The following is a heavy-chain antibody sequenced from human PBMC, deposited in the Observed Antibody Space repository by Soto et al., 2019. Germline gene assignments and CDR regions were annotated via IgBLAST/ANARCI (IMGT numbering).Heavy chain of an antibody. J-gene: IGHJ6*02. V-gene: IGHV4-39*07. CDR3: AREEYSGSDYYYCYGMAV. CDR1: GGSIDNSHSF. Sequence: PSETLSLTCDVSGGSIDNSHSFWGWVRQPPGKGLEFIGSVYYSGSTYYNPSLKSRVTISVDTSKNQFSLKLSSVTAADTAVYYCAREEYSGSDYYYCYGMAVWGQGSTVTGSS. D-gene: IGHD5-12*01. CDR2: VYYSGST.